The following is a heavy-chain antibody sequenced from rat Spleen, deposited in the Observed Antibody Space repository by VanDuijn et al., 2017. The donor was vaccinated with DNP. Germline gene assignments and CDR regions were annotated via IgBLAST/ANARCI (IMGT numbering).Heavy chain of an antibody. CDR1: GFTFNNYW. J-gene: IGHJ2*01. V-gene: IGHV5-31*01. CDR2: IATSGGGT. Sequence: EVQLVESGGGLVQPGRSLKLSCVASGFTFNNYWMTWIRQVPGKGLEWVASIATSGGGTYYPDSVKGRFTISRDDAKNTLYLQMNSLRSEDSATYYCARPDYWGQGVMVTVSS. CDR3: ARPDY.